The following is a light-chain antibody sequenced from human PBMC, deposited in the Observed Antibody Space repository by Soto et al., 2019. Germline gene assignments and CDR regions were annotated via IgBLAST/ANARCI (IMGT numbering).Light chain of an antibody. CDR3: QSYDSSLSAL. Sequence: QSVLTQPPSVSGAPGQRVTISCTGSSSNIGAGYDVHWYQQLPGTAPKLLIYGNSNRPSGVPDRFSGSKSGTSASLAITGLHAEDEADSYCQSYDSSLSALFGGGTKLTVL. V-gene: IGLV1-40*01. CDR1: SSNIGAGYD. CDR2: GNS. J-gene: IGLJ3*02.